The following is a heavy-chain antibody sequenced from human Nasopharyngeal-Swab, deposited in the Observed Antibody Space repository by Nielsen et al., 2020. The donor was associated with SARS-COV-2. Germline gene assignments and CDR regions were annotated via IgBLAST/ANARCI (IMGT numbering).Heavy chain of an antibody. J-gene: IGHJ6*02. CDR2: ISYDGSNK. CDR1: GFTFSSYA. CDR3: AKDRDSGDDSGEYYHYYGMDV. Sequence: GESLKISCAASGFTFSSYAMHWVRQAPGKGLEWMPLISYDGSNKYYADSVKGRFTISRDNSKNTLDLQMNSLRAEDTAMYYCAKDRDSGDDSGEYYHYYGMDVWGQGTSVTVS. D-gene: IGHD5-12*01. V-gene: IGHV3-30*04.